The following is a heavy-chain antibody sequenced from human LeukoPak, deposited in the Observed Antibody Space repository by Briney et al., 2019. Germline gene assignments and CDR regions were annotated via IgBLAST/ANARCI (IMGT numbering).Heavy chain of an antibody. J-gene: IGHJ4*02. Sequence: GGPLRLSCAASGFTFSSYSMNWVRQAPGKGLEWASSISSSSSYIYYADSVKGRFTISRDNAKNSLYLQMNSLRAEDTAVYYCARGDQQLDDFDYWGQGTLVTVSS. CDR1: GFTFSSYS. CDR3: ARGDQQLDDFDY. CDR2: ISSSSSYI. V-gene: IGHV3-21*01. D-gene: IGHD6-13*01.